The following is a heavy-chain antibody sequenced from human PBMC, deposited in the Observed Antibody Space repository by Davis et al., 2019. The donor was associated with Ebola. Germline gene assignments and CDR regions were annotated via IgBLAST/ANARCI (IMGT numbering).Heavy chain of an antibody. V-gene: IGHV6-1*01. CDR3: VRELLWFGEPFDC. D-gene: IGHD3-10*01. CDR2: TYYRSKWYN. CDR1: GDSVSSNSVA. Sequence: PSETLSLTCAISGDSVSSNSVAWNWIRQSPSRGLEWLGRTYYRSKWYNDYAVSVKSRITINPDTSKNQFSLQLNSVTPEDTAVYYCVRELLWFGEPFDCWGQGTLVTVSS. J-gene: IGHJ4*02.